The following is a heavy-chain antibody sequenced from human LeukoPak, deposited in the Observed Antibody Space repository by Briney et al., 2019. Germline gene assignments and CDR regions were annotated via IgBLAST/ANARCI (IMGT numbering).Heavy chain of an antibody. V-gene: IGHV4-34*01. CDR3: ARGRAYYDFWSGYHSHFDY. J-gene: IGHJ4*02. CDR1: GGSFSGYY. Sequence: KASETLSLTCAVYGGSFSGYYWSWIRQPPGKGLEWIGEINHSGSTNYNPSLKSRVTISVDTSKNQFSLKLSSVTAADTAVYYCARGRAYYDFWSGYHSHFDYWGQGTLVTVSS. D-gene: IGHD3-3*01. CDR2: INHSGST.